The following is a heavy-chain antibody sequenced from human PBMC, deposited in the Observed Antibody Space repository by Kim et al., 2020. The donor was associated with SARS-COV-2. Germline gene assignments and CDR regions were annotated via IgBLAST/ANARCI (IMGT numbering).Heavy chain of an antibody. CDR2: IYSGGST. CDR1: GFTVSSNY. CDR3: AISLYSSSWDPYFDY. J-gene: IGHJ4*02. Sequence: GGSLRLSCAASGFTVSSNYMSWVRQAPGKGLEWASVIYSGGSTYYADSVKGRFTISRDNSKNTLYLQMNSLRAEDTAVYYCAISLYSSSWDPYFDYWGQG. V-gene: IGHV3-66*01. D-gene: IGHD6-13*01.